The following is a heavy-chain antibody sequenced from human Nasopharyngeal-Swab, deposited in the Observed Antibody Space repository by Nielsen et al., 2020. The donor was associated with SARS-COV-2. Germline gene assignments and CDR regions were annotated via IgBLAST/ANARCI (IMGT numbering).Heavy chain of an antibody. CDR1: GFTFSSCV. CDR2: IDRSGPYA. D-gene: IGHD1-14*01. J-gene: IGHJ4*02. V-gene: IGHV3-21*01. CDR3: AREGPENRAYFDY. Sequence: GESLKISCAASGFTFSSCVMNWVRQAPGKGLEWVSSIDRSGPYAYYADSVKGRFTISRDSAENSLYLQMNSLRAEDTAVYYCAREGPENRAYFDYWGQGTLVTVSS.